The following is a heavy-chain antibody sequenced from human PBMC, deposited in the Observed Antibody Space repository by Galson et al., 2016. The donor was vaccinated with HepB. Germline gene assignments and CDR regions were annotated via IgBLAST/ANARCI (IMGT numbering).Heavy chain of an antibody. CDR3: ARGRHYYGSGTYYQGDPFDI. V-gene: IGHV1-69*06. Sequence: SVKVSCKASGGTFSSYAISWVRQAPRQGLEWMGGIIPIFDTANYAQKFQGRVTRTADRSTSTAYMELSSLRSEDTAVYYCARGRHYYGSGTYYQGDPFDIWGQGTMVTVSS. CDR2: IIPIFDTA. CDR1: GGTFSSYA. D-gene: IGHD3-10*01. J-gene: IGHJ3*02.